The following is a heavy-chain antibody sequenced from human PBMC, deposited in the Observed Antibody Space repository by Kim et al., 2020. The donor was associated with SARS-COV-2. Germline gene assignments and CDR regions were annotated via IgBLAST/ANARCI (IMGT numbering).Heavy chain of an antibody. CDR2: INAGNGNT. CDR1: GYTFTSYA. J-gene: IGHJ4*02. CDR3: ARYGGPYYYDSSGYPNNDY. D-gene: IGHD3-22*01. Sequence: ASVKVSCKASGYTFTSYAMHWVRQAPGQRLEWMGWINAGNGNTKYSQKFQGRVTITRDTSASTAYMELSSLRSEDTAVYYCARYGGPYYYDSSGYPNNDYWGQGTLVTVSS. V-gene: IGHV1-3*01.